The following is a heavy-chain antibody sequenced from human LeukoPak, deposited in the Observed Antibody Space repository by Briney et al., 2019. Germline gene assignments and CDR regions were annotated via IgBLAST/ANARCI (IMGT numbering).Heavy chain of an antibody. J-gene: IGHJ2*01. CDR1: GGSISSYY. CDR2: IYYSGST. CDR3: ARALYYYDSSGYYPAQGWYFDL. D-gene: IGHD3-22*01. V-gene: IGHV4-59*08. Sequence: PSETLSLTCTVSGGSISSYYWSWIRQPPGKGLEWIGYIYYSGSTNYNPSLKSRVTISVDTSKNQFSLKLSSVTAADTAVYYCARALYYYDSSGYYPAQGWYFDLWGRGTLVTVSS.